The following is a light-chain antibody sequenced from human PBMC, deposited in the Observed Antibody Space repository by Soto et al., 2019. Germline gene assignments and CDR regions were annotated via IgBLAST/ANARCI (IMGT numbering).Light chain of an antibody. CDR3: QQRSNWPWT. V-gene: IGKV3-11*01. CDR2: DAS. CDR1: QSVSSY. J-gene: IGKJ1*01. Sequence: EIVLTQSPATLSLSPGERATLSCRASQSVSSYLTWYQQKHGQAPRLLIYDASKKATDIPARFSGSGSGTDFTLTISSLEPEDFAVYYCQQRSNWPWTFGQGTNVEIK.